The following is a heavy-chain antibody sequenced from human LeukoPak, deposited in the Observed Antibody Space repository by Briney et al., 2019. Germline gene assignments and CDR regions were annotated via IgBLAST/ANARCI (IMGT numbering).Heavy chain of an antibody. Sequence: GGSLRLSCVASGFPFSSYWMTWVRQAPGKGLEWVANIKQDGSKKSYVDSVKGRFTISRDTSKNTLYLQMNSLRAEDTAVYFCASRHCSGGGCYFAGADPFDYWGQGTLVTVSS. CDR1: GFPFSSYW. J-gene: IGHJ4*02. V-gene: IGHV3-7*03. CDR3: ASRHCSGGGCYFAGADPFDY. D-gene: IGHD2-15*01. CDR2: IKQDGSKK.